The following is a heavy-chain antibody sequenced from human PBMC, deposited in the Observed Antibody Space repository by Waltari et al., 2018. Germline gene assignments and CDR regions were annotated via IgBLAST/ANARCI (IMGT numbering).Heavy chain of an antibody. CDR1: GFTVSTTP. J-gene: IGHJ4*02. V-gene: IGHV3-66*02. D-gene: IGHD5-18*01. CDR3: ATARDEDTAMVYFDN. Sequence: EVKLVESGGGLVHPGGSLRLSCAASGFTVSTTPLSWVRQAAGKGLEWVSIMYPACSAYNADSVEGRFTISRDSSNNMLHLQMNSLRLEDSATYYCATARDEDTAMVYFDNWGQGTLVSVSS. CDR2: MYPACSA.